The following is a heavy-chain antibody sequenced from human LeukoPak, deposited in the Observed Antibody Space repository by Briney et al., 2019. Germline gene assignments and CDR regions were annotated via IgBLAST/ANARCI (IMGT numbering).Heavy chain of an antibody. CDR1: GYTFTSYY. D-gene: IGHD2-2*02. Sequence: ASVKVSCKASGYTFTSYYMHWVRQAPGQGLEWMGIINPSGGSTSYAQKFQGRVTMTRDMSTSTVYMELSSLRSEDTAVYYCSRGDIVVVPVAIGYDPWGQGTLVTVSS. J-gene: IGHJ5*02. CDR2: INPSGGST. V-gene: IGHV1-46*01. CDR3: SRGDIVVVPVAIGYDP.